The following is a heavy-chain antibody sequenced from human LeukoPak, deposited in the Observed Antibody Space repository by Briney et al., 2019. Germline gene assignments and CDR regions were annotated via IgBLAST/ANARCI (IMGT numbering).Heavy chain of an antibody. D-gene: IGHD2-2*01. CDR3: ARDLHCSSTSCPYYYYGMDV. CDR1: GGTFSSYA. J-gene: IGHJ6*02. Sequence: GASVKVSCKASGGTFSSYAIGWVRQAPGQGLEWMGGIIPIFGTANYAQKFQGRVTITADESTSTAYMELSSLRSEDTAVYYCARDLHCSSTSCPYYYYGMDVWGQGTTVTVSS. V-gene: IGHV1-69*13. CDR2: IIPIFGTA.